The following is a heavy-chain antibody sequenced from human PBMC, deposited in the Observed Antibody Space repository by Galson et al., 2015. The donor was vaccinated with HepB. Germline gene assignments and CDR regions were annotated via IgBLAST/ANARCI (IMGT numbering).Heavy chain of an antibody. J-gene: IGHJ4*02. V-gene: IGHV1-24*01. CDR3: ATVERGGLCGGDCYYPFDY. CDR2: FDPEDGET. Sequence: SVKVSCKVSGYTLTELSMHWVRQAPGKGLEWMGGFDPEDGETIYAQKFQGRVTMTEDTSTDTAYMELSSLRSEDTAVYYCATVERGGLCGGDCYYPFDYWGQGTLVTVSS. D-gene: IGHD2-21*01. CDR1: GYTLTELS.